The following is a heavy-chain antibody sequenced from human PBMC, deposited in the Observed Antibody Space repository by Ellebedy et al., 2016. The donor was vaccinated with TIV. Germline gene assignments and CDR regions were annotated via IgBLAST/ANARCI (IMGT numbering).Heavy chain of an antibody. D-gene: IGHD4-17*01. J-gene: IGHJ3*02. CDR2: IIPIFGTA. V-gene: IGHV1-69*06. CDR3: ASRVDYGDPDAFDI. CDR1: GGTFSSYA. Sequence: SVKVSXXASGGTFSSYAISWVRQAPGQGLEWMGGIIPIFGTANYAQKFQGRVTITADKSTSTAYMELSSLRSEDTAVYYCASRVDYGDPDAFDIWGQGTMVTVSS.